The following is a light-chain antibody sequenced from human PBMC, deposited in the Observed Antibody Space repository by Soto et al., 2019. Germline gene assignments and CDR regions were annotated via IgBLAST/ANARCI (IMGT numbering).Light chain of an antibody. Sequence: QSVLTQPPSVSGAPGQRVTISCTGSSSNIGAGYDVHWYQQLPGTAPKLLIYGNSNRPSGVPDRFSGSKSGTSASLAINGLLAEDVAAYYSQSYDSSLSGYVFGGGTKLTVL. CDR1: SSNIGAGYD. V-gene: IGLV1-40*01. CDR2: GNS. J-gene: IGLJ2*01. CDR3: QSYDSSLSGYV.